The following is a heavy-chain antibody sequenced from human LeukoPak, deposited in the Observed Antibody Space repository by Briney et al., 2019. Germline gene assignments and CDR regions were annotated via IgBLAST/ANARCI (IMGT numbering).Heavy chain of an antibody. CDR2: ISNSGST. D-gene: IGHD1-26*01. J-gene: IGHJ4*02. V-gene: IGHV4-61*01. CDR3: ARGGASYIPLDY. Sequence: PSETLSLTCTVSGGSIGGNSYWSWIRQPPGKGPEWIGHISNSGSTYYSPTLSSRVTISLDTSKNQFSLKLRSVTAADTAVYYCARGGASYIPLDYWGRGTLVTVSS. CDR1: GGSIGGNSY.